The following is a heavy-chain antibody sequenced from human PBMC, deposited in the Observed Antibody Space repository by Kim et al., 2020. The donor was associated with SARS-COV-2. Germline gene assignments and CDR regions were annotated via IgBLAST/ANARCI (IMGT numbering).Heavy chain of an antibody. D-gene: IGHD3-10*01. V-gene: IGHV3-30*01. CDR3: ARGRLLWFGELFDY. J-gene: IGHJ4*02. Sequence: AESVKSRFTITRDNSENTLYLQMNSLRAEDTAVYYCARGRLLWFGELFDYWGQGTLITVSS.